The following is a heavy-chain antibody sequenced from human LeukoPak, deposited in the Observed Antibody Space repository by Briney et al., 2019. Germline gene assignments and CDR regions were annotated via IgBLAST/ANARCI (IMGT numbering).Heavy chain of an antibody. CDR1: GGTFSSYA. Sequence: ASVKVSCKASGGTFSSYAISWVRQAPGQGLEWMGGIIPIFGTANYAQKFQGRVTITADGSTSTAYMELSSLRSEDTAVYYCARPGPYDFWSGYYIPLDYWGQGTLVTVSS. D-gene: IGHD3-3*01. J-gene: IGHJ4*02. CDR3: ARPGPYDFWSGYYIPLDY. V-gene: IGHV1-69*13. CDR2: IIPIFGTA.